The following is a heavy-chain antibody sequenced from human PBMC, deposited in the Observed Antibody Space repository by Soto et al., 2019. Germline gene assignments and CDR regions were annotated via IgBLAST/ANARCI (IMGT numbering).Heavy chain of an antibody. D-gene: IGHD2-21*02. CDR3: AREVVTETTLGYFDY. Sequence: QVHLVQSGAEVKRSGSSVRVSCTASGGTFSNDALTWERQAPGQGLEWLGRIIPFFGTPDYAQSFQGRLTITADESTGTAYMDLSSLRSDDTAVYYCAREVVTETTLGYFDYWGQGTQVTVSS. CDR2: IIPFFGTP. CDR1: GGTFSNDA. V-gene: IGHV1-69*01. J-gene: IGHJ4*02.